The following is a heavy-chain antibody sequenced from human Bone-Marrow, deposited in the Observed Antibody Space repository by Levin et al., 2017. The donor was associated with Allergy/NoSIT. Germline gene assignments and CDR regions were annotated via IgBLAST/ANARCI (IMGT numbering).Heavy chain of an antibody. V-gene: IGHV1-3*01. CDR1: GYTFKTYA. CDR3: ARGGGSYYFDY. Sequence: ASVKVSCKASGYTFKTYAIHWVRQAPGQRLEWMGWINAGDGKSEYSQKFQRRVTITRDTSASTAYMELSSLRSEDTAVYYCARGGGSYYFDYWGQGALVTVAS. CDR2: INAGDGKS. D-gene: IGHD3-16*01. J-gene: IGHJ4*02.